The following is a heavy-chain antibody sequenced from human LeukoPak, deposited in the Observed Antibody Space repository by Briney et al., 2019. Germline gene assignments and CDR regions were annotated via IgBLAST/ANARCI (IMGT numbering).Heavy chain of an antibody. CDR3: VRDLHWGGFDV. D-gene: IGHD7-27*01. Sequence: GGSLRLSCAAAGFTFRRYWMSWVRQAPGKGLEWVSGISPSGDITYYADSVMGRFSISRDNPKSTVSLQMSSLRAEDTALYYCVRDLHWGGFDVWGQGTMVTVSS. CDR2: ISPSGDIT. J-gene: IGHJ3*01. V-gene: IGHV3-23*01. CDR1: GFTFRRYW.